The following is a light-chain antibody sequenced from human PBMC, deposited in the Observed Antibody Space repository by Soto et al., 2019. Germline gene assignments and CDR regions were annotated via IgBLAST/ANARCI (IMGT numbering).Light chain of an antibody. CDR2: GAS. CDR3: QQYIGITLT. Sequence: EVELTQSPGTLSLSPGDRVTLSCRASQSVSSNYLAWYQHKSGQAPRLVIFGASNRAAGIPDRFSGGGSGTDFTLTISGLEPEDFAVYYCQQYIGITLTFGGGTKLEI. V-gene: IGKV3-20*01. J-gene: IGKJ4*01. CDR1: QSVSSNY.